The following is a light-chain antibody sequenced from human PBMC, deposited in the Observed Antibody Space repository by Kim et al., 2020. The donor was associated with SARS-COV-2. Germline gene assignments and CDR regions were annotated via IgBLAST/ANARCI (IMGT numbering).Light chain of an antibody. CDR1: QSVDSVY. Sequence: ELVLTQSPGTLSLSPGERATLSCRASQSVDSVYLGWYQQKPGQAPRLVMSATSRRATGTPDRFRGSGSGTDFTLTISRLEPEDFAVYYCQQYHNFRWTFGQGTKVDIK. J-gene: IGKJ1*01. CDR2: ATS. CDR3: QQYHNFRWT. V-gene: IGKV3-20*01.